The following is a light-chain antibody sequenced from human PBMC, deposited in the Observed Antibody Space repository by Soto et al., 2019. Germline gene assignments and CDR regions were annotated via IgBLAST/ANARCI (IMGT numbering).Light chain of an antibody. CDR3: QHYNIYPWP. CDR1: QSISSW. J-gene: IGKJ1*01. V-gene: IGKV1-5*01. Sequence: DIQMTQSPSTLSASVGDRVTITCRASQSISSWLAWYQQKPGKAPKLLIYDASSLESGVPSRFSGSGSGTKFPLPISTLQPDDLATYSCQHYNIYPWPFGQGTKV. CDR2: DAS.